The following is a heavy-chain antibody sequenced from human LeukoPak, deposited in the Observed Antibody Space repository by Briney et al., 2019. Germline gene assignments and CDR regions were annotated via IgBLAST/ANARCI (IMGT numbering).Heavy chain of an antibody. CDR1: GYTFTSYD. CDR2: MNPNSGNT. D-gene: IGHD3-10*01. Sequence: ASVKVSCKASGYTFTSYDINWVRQATGQGLEWMGWMNPNSGNTGYAQKFQGRVTITRNTSISTAYMELSSLRSEDTAVYYCARPLTPTYYYGSGSYYNYYYYYMDVWGKGTTVTISS. V-gene: IGHV1-8*03. CDR3: ARPLTPTYYYGSGSYYNYYYYYMDV. J-gene: IGHJ6*03.